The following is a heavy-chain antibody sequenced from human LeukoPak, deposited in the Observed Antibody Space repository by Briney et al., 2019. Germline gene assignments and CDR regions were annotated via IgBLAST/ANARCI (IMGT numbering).Heavy chain of an antibody. Sequence: AETLSLTCDVFGWSFTNYCLTWIRQSPGKGLEWIGEINDYTGNTNYDASLNSRVSISLEKSKNQLYMQLKSVTDADTAVYYCSRGRIAKIVVVHSFHYGMDVWGQGTTVTVSS. D-gene: IGHD3-22*01. V-gene: IGHV4-34*01. CDR3: SRGRIAKIVVVHSFHYGMDV. CDR1: GWSFTNYC. CDR2: INDYTGNT. J-gene: IGHJ6*02.